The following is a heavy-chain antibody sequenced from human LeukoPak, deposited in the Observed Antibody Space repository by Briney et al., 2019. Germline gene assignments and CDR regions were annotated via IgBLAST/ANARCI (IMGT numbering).Heavy chain of an antibody. CDR3: ARDPNGDYIGAFDM. Sequence: GGSLRLSCAVSGFAFGSEAMSWVRQAPERGLQWVSGISGSGTYYADFAKGRFTISRDNSKNTLYLQMNSLRAEDTATYYCARDPNGDYIGAFDMWGQGTMVTVS. CDR2: ISGSGT. D-gene: IGHD4-17*01. V-gene: IGHV3-23*01. J-gene: IGHJ3*02. CDR1: GFAFGSEA.